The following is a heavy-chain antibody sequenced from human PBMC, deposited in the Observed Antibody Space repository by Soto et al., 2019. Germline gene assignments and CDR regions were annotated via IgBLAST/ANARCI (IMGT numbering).Heavy chain of an antibody. Sequence: SGGSLRLSCAASGFTFSSYSMNWVRQAPGKGLEWVSSISSSSDYIYYADSLKGRFTISRDNAKNSLYLQMNSLRAEDTAVYYCARVIYYDSSGFSVWGQGTLVTVSS. V-gene: IGHV3-21*01. CDR1: GFTFSSYS. D-gene: IGHD3-22*01. CDR3: ARVIYYDSSGFSV. J-gene: IGHJ4*02. CDR2: ISSSSDYI.